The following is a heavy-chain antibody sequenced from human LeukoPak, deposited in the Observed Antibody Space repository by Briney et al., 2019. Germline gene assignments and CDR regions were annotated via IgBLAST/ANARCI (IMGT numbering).Heavy chain of an antibody. CDR1: GFTFSSYS. CDR2: ISSSSSTI. V-gene: IGHV3-48*01. D-gene: IGHD1-26*01. J-gene: IGHJ4*02. Sequence: GGSLRLSCAASGFTFSSYSMNWVRQAPGKGLEWVSYISSSSSTIYYADSVKGRFTISRDNAKNSLYLQMNSLRAEDTAVYYCARFRSGSYFDYWGQGTLVTVSP. CDR3: ARFRSGSYFDY.